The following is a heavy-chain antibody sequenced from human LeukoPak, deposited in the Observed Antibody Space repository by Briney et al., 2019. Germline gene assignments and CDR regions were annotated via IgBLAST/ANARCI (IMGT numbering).Heavy chain of an antibody. Sequence: GGTLRLSCAASGFTFSEYGIHTVPQAPGPGLEWVALIWYDGSKKYYADSVKGRFTISRDNTKNTLYLQLSSLRADDTAVYYCARAHSSSSTFDLWGQGTLVTVSS. CDR1: GFTFSEYG. V-gene: IGHV3-33*01. J-gene: IGHJ4*02. CDR3: ARAHSSSSTFDL. CDR2: IWYDGSKK. D-gene: IGHD6-6*01.